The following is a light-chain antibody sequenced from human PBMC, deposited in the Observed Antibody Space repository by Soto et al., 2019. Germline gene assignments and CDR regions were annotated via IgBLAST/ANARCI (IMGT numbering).Light chain of an antibody. Sequence: EIVLTQSPGTLSLSPGERATLSCRASQSVSSGYLAWYQQKPGQAPRLLIYGASSRATGIPDRFSGSGAGTDFTITISRLEAEDFAVCYCQQYGSSPSFGGGTKVEIK. J-gene: IGKJ4*01. V-gene: IGKV3-20*01. CDR1: QSVSSGY. CDR2: GAS. CDR3: QQYGSSPS.